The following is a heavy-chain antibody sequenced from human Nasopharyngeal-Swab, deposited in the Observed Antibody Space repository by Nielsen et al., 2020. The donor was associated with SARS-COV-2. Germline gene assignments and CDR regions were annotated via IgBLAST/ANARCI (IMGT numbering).Heavy chain of an antibody. Sequence: SETLSLTCAVYGGSFSAYYWGWIRQPPGKGLEWIGTIYYSGSTYYNPSLKSRVTISVDTSKNQFSLKLSSVTAADTAVYYCASQRWDYSYGLDVWGQGTTVTVSS. CDR1: GGSFSAYY. J-gene: IGHJ6*02. CDR2: IYYSGST. CDR3: ASQRWDYSYGLDV. V-gene: IGHV4-34*01. D-gene: IGHD5-24*01.